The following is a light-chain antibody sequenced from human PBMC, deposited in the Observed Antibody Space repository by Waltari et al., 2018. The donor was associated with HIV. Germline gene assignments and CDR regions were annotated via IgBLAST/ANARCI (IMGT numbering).Light chain of an antibody. CDR1: QSVSSNY. V-gene: IGKV3-20*01. Sequence: DIVLTQSPGTLPLSPGGRATLSCRASQSVSSNYLAWYQQKPGQAPRLLIYGASGRATGIPDRFSGSGSGTDFTLTISRLEPEDFAVYYCQQYGSSREATFGEGTKVEIK. CDR2: GAS. J-gene: IGKJ4*01. CDR3: QQYGSSREAT.